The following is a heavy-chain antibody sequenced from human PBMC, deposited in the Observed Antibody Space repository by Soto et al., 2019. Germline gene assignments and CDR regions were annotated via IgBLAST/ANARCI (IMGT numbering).Heavy chain of an antibody. D-gene: IGHD1-26*01. CDR1: GGTFSSYA. CDR2: IIPIFGTA. CDR3: ASHSGSSPEGRYYYGMDV. J-gene: IGHJ6*02. Sequence: QVQLVQSGAEVKKPGSSVKVSCKASGGTFSSYAISWVRQAPGQGLEWMGGIIPIFGTADYAQKFQGRVTITAHESTSTAYMELSSLRSEDTVVYYCASHSGSSPEGRYYYGMDVWGQGTTVTVSS. V-gene: IGHV1-69*12.